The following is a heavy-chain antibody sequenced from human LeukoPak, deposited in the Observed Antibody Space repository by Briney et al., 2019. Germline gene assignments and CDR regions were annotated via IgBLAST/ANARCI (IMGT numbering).Heavy chain of an antibody. CDR2: INTNTGHP. Sequence: ASVKVSCKASGYTFTIYAMNWVRQAPGQGLEWMGWINTNTGHPTYAQGFTGRFVFSLDTSVSTAYLQISSLKAEDTAVYYCARGGSGGESWFDPWGQGTLVTVSS. CDR1: GYTFTIYA. V-gene: IGHV7-4-1*02. CDR3: ARGGSGGESWFDP. D-gene: IGHD4-17*01. J-gene: IGHJ5*02.